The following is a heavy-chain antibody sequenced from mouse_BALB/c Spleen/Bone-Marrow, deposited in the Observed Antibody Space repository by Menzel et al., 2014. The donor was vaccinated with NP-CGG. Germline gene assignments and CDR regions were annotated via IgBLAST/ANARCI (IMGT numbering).Heavy chain of an antibody. J-gene: IGHJ3*01. CDR3: ARRFFAY. CDR1: GYTFTSYV. Sequence: EVKLVESGPELVKPGASVKMSCKASGYTFTSYVMHWVKQKPGQGLEWIGYINPYNDGTKYNEKFKGKATLTSDRSSSTAYMELSSLTSEDSAVYYCARRFFAYWGQGTLVTVSA. V-gene: IGHV1-14*01. CDR2: INPYNDGT.